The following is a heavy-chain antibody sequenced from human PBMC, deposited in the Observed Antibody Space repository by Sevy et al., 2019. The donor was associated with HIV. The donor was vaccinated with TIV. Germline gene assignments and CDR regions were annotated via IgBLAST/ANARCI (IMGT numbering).Heavy chain of an antibody. Sequence: GGSLRLSCAASGFTFSSYWMHWVRQAPGKGLVWVSRINSDGSSTSYADSVKGRFTISRDNAKNTLYLQMNSLRAEDTAVYYCARDLGYCSGGSCYLYYYYYYGMDVWGQGTTVTVSS. V-gene: IGHV3-74*01. J-gene: IGHJ6*02. CDR1: GFTFSSYW. D-gene: IGHD2-15*01. CDR3: ARDLGYCSGGSCYLYYYYYYGMDV. CDR2: INSDGSST.